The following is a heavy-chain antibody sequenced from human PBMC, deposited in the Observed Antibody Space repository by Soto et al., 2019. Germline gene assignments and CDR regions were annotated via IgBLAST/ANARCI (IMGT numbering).Heavy chain of an antibody. CDR2: ISAYSGDT. Sequence: QDQLVQSGAEVKKPGASVKVSCKASGYTFTGYSVGWVRQAPGQGLEWMGWISAYSGDTYYTQRFQDRLTMTTDASTSTAYMELRSLRSDDTAVYYCARPSGSYGDYAWSLKYWGQGTLVTVSS. D-gene: IGHD4-17*01. CDR3: ARPSGSYGDYAWSLKY. V-gene: IGHV1-18*01. J-gene: IGHJ4*02. CDR1: GYTFTGYS.